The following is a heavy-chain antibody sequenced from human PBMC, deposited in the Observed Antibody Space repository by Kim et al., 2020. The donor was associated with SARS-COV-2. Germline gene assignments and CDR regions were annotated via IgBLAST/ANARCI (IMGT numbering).Heavy chain of an antibody. V-gene: IGHV4-39*01. J-gene: IGHJ5*02. Sequence: SETLSLTCTVSGGSISSSSSYWGWIRQPPGKRLEWIGSIYYSGSTYYNPPLKSRVTISLDTSKNQFSLKMSSVTAADTAVYYCARPRGNAWFDPWGQGTLVTVSS. CDR2: IYYSGST. CDR1: GGSISSSSSY. D-gene: IGHD2-8*01. CDR3: ARPRGNAWFDP.